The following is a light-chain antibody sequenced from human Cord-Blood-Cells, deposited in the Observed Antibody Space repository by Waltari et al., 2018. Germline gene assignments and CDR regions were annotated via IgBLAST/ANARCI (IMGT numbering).Light chain of an antibody. V-gene: IGKV1-39*01. CDR1: QSISSY. CDR2: AAA. Sequence: DIQMTQSPSSLSASVGERVTITRRASQSISSYLNWYQQKPGKAPKLLIYAAASLQSGVPSRFSGSRSGTDFTLTISSLQPEDIATYYGQQSYSTPQTFGEATKVEIK. J-gene: IGKJ1*01. CDR3: QQSYSTPQT.